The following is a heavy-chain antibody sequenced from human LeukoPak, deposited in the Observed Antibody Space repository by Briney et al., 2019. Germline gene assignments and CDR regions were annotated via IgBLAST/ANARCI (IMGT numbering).Heavy chain of an antibody. J-gene: IGHJ5*02. CDR1: GGSISSYY. CDR3: ARDRDFWYL. V-gene: IGHV4-59*01. Sequence: NPSETLSLTCTVSGGSISSYYWSWIRQPPGKGLEWIGYIYYSGSTNYNPSLKSRVTISVDTSKNQFSLKLSSVTAADTAVYYCARDRDFWYLWGQGTLVTVSS. CDR2: IYYSGST. D-gene: IGHD3-3*01.